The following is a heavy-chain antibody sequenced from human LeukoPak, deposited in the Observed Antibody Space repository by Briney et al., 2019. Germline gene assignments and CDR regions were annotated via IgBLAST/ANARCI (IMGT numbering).Heavy chain of an antibody. CDR1: GGSISSSSYY. CDR2: IYTSGST. V-gene: IGHV4-61*02. D-gene: IGHD3-22*01. CDR3: ARASYSYDINGWVPFDY. Sequence: SETLSLTCTVSGGSISSSSYYWGWIRQPPGKGLEWIGRIYTSGSTNYNPSLKSRVTISGDTSKNQFSLRLSSVTAADTAVYYCARASYSYDINGWVPFDYWGQGTLVTVSS. J-gene: IGHJ4*02.